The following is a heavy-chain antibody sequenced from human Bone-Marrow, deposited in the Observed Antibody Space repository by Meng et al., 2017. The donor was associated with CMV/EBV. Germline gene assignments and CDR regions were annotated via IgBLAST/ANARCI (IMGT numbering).Heavy chain of an antibody. CDR2: IGTAGDT. D-gene: IGHD2-2*01. J-gene: IGHJ6*02. CDR1: GFTFSSYD. V-gene: IGHV3-13*01. CDR3: ARHTSDYYYYGIDL. Sequence: GESLRLSCAASGFTFSSYDMHWVRQATGKGLEWVSAIGTAGDTYYPGSVKGRFTISRENAKNSLYLQMNSLGAEDTAVYYCARHTSDYYYYGIDLWGQGTTVTVSS.